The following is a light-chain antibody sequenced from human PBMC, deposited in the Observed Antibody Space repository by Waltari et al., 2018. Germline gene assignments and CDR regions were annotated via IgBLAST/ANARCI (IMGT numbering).Light chain of an antibody. CDR1: QSVLMSTKKLSY. J-gene: IGKJ1*01. CDR2: WAS. V-gene: IGKV4-1*01. Sequence: IVMTQSQDPSAVSLAEGATTTFKSSQSVLMSTKKLSYLARSQKRPGQPPKLLIYWASIREAGVPDRFISSGAGTDFSLTIISRQAEDVSVYYCQQYYSPPLTFGPGTKVEIK. CDR3: QQYYSPPLT.